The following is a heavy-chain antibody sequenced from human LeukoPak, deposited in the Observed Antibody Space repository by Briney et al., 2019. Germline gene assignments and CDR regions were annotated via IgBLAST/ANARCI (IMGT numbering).Heavy chain of an antibody. V-gene: IGHV4-59*12. CDR1: GGSISSYY. D-gene: IGHD1-26*01. CDR3: ARDSAMGSTSFDS. Sequence: PSETLSLTCTVSGGSISSYYWSWIRQPPGKGLEWIGYIYYSGSTNYNPSLKSRVTISVDTSKNQFSLKLSSVTAADTAVYYCARDSAMGSTSFDSWGQGTLVTVSS. CDR2: IYYSGST. J-gene: IGHJ4*02.